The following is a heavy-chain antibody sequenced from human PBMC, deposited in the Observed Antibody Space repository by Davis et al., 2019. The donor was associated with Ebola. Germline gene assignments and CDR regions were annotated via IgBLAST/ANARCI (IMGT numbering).Heavy chain of an antibody. Sequence: PGGSLRLSCTVSGGSISSYYWSWIRQPPGKGLEWIGYIYYSGSTNYNPSLKSRVTISVDTSKNQFSLKLSSMTAADTAVYYCARSGGRAVAGTGYFQHWGQGTLVTVSS. CDR1: GGSISSYY. J-gene: IGHJ1*01. CDR2: IYYSGST. D-gene: IGHD6-19*01. CDR3: ARSGGRAVAGTGYFQH. V-gene: IGHV4-59*08.